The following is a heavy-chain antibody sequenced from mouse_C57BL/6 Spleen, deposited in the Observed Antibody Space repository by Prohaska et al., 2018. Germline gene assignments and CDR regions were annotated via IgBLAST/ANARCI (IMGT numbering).Heavy chain of an antibody. CDR3: ARGGNAMDY. V-gene: IGHV1-50*01. J-gene: IGHJ4*01. Sequence: QVQLQQPGAELVKPGASVKLSCKASGYTFTSYWMQWVKQRPGQGLEWIGEIDPSDSYTNYKQKFKCNATLTVDTSSSTAYMQLSSLTSEDSAVYYCARGGNAMDYWGQGTSVTVSS. CDR2: IDPSDSYT. CDR1: GYTFTSYW.